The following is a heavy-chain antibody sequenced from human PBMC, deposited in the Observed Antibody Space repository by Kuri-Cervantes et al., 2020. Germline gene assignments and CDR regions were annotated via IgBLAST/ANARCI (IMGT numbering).Heavy chain of an antibody. CDR3: ARGRWELLYYGMDV. CDR1: GFTLSSFW. D-gene: IGHD1-26*01. Sequence: GESLKISCAASGFTLSSFWMHWVRQAPGKGLVRVSRINSDGSTTNYADSVKGRFTITRDNAKNTMYLQMNSLRAEDTAVYYCARGRWELLYYGMDVWGQGTTVTVSS. V-gene: IGHV3-74*01. CDR2: INSDGSTT. J-gene: IGHJ6*02.